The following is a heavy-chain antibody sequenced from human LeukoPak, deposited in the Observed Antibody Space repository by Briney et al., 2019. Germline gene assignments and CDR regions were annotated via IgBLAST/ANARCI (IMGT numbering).Heavy chain of an antibody. V-gene: IGHV4-59*01. CDR1: GGSITNYY. CDR3: ASHTLDSSSFDY. CDR2: IYYSGTT. J-gene: IGHJ4*02. Sequence: PSETLSLTCTVSGGSITNYYWSWIRQPPGKGPEWIGYIYYSGTTNYNPSLKSQVTISVDTSKKQFSLNLSSVTAADTAVYYCASHTLDSSSFDYWGQGTLVTVSS. D-gene: IGHD6-6*01.